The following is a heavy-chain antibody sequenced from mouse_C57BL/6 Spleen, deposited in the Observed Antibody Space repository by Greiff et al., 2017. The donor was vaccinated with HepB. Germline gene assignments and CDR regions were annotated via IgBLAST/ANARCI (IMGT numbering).Heavy chain of an antibody. CDR3: ARRGIYYDYVWFAY. J-gene: IGHJ3*01. CDR1: GYTFTSYW. D-gene: IGHD2-4*01. CDR2: IYPSDSET. Sequence: QVQLQQSGAELVRPGSSVKLSCKASGYTFTSYWMDWVKQRPGQGLEWIGNIYPSDSETHYNQKFKDKATLTVDKSSSTAYMQLSSLTSEDSAVYYCARRGIYYDYVWFAYWGQGTLVTVSA. V-gene: IGHV1-61*01.